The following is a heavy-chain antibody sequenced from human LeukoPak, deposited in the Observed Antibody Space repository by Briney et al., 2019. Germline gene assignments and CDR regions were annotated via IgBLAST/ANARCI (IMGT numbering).Heavy chain of an antibody. J-gene: IGHJ4*02. CDR1: GFTFSSYW. CDR2: INQAGGEK. Sequence: GGSLRLSCAASGFTFSSYWMSWVRQAPGKGLQWVANINQAGGEKYYVDSVKGRFTISRDNARNSLYLQMNSLRAEDTAVYYCARYGGSYFFDLWGQGNRVTVSS. V-gene: IGHV3-7*01. D-gene: IGHD1-26*01. CDR3: ARYGGSYFFDL.